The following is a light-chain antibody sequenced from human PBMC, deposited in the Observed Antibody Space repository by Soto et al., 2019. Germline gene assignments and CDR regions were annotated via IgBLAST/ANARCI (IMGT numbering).Light chain of an antibody. V-gene: IGLV2-14*01. CDR1: SSDVGNYNY. Sequence: QLVLTQPASVSGSPGQSITISCTGTSSDVGNYNYVSWYQQHPGKAPKLMIYDVSNRPSGVSSHFSGSKSGNTASLTISGLQAEDEADYYCSSYTSNRIPIFGGGTQLTVL. CDR3: SSYTSNRIPI. CDR2: DVS. J-gene: IGLJ2*01.